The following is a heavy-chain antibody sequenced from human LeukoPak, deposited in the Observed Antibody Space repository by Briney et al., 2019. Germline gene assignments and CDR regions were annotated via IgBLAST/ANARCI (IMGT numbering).Heavy chain of an antibody. CDR1: GGSISSYY. V-gene: IGHV4-59*12. J-gene: IGHJ3*02. CDR2: IFYSGST. Sequence: SETLSLTCTVSGGSISSYYWSWIRQPPGKGLEWIGNIFYSGSTYYSPSLKSRVTISLDTSRNQFSLKLTSVTAADTAVYYCAKSNGYGLVDIWGQGTMVTISS. CDR3: AKSNGYGLVDI. D-gene: IGHD3-10*01.